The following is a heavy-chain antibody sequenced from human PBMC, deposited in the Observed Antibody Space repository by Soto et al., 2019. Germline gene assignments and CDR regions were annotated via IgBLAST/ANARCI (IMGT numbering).Heavy chain of an antibody. D-gene: IGHD5-18*01. CDR2: ISSSGSTI. Sequence: LRLSCAASGFTFSSYEMNWVRQAPGKGLEWVSYISSSGSTIYYADSVKGRFTISRDNAKNSLYLQMNSLRAEDTAVYYCASGYRYGTLDYWGQGTLVTVYS. V-gene: IGHV3-48*03. CDR3: ASGYRYGTLDY. CDR1: GFTFSSYE. J-gene: IGHJ4*02.